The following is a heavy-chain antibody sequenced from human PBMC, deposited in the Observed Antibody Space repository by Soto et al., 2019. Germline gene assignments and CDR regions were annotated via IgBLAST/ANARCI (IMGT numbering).Heavy chain of an antibody. Sequence: QVQLVQSGAEVKKPGSSVKVSCKSYGGTFSNYGFSWVRQAPGQGLECMEVIVPIFGAEHPQKFQGRVTITADESTNTVFMELRGLRSEDTAGYYCARGGSDYEGSGYYQGHVWGHGTTVTVSS. D-gene: IGHD3-22*01. CDR2: IVPIFGA. J-gene: IGHJ6*02. CDR3: ARGGSDYEGSGYYQGHV. V-gene: IGHV1-69*12. CDR1: GGTFSNYG.